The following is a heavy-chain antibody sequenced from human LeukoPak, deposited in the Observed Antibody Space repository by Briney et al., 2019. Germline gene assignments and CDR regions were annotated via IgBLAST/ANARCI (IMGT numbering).Heavy chain of an antibody. CDR3: ARDRVPRGYYDSRLAEAFDI. V-gene: IGHV4-59*01. J-gene: IGHJ3*02. CDR1: GGSIGGYY. D-gene: IGHD3-22*01. Sequence: SETLSLTCTVSGGSIGGYYWNWIRQPPGKRLECIGYVYYSGNTDYNPSLKSRVTISVDTSKNQFSLKLRSVTAADTAVYYCARDRVPRGYYDSRLAEAFDIWGQGTLVTVSS. CDR2: VYYSGNT.